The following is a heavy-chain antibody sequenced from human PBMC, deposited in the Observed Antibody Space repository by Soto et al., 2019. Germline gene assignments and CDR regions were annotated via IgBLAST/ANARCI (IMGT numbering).Heavy chain of an antibody. D-gene: IGHD1-26*01. V-gene: IGHV3-74*01. CDR2: INSDGSSI. CDR1: GFTFSNYW. J-gene: IGHJ4*02. CDR3: TRVRDSETYFDY. Sequence: EVQLVESGGGLVQPGGSLRLSCAASGFTFSNYWMNWVRQGPGKGLVWVSRINSDGSSIDYADSVKGRFTISRDNAKNTLYLQMNSLRAEDTAVDYCTRVRDSETYFDYWGQGTLVTVSS.